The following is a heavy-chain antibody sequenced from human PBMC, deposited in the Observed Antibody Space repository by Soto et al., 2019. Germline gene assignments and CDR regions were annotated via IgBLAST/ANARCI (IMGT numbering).Heavy chain of an antibody. D-gene: IGHD2-15*01. J-gene: IGHJ4*02. Sequence: EVQLVESGGGLVKPGGSLRLSCAASGFTFSSYSMNWVRQAPGKGLEWVSSISSSSSYIYYADSVKGRFTISRDNAKNSLYLQRNSLRDEDTAVYYCATDTGMPRDCSGGSCYFDYWGQGTLVTVSS. CDR2: ISSSSSYI. CDR3: ATDTGMPRDCSGGSCYFDY. CDR1: GFTFSSYS. V-gene: IGHV3-21*01.